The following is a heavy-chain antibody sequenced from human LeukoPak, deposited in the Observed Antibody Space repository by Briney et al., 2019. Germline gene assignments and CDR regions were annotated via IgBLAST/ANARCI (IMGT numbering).Heavy chain of an antibody. V-gene: IGHV1-69*13. CDR2: IIPIFGTA. CDR1: GGTFSSYA. D-gene: IGHD6-19*01. CDR3: AKMAVAGTVADY. Sequence: SVKVSCKASGGTFSSYAISWVRQAPGQGLEWMGGIIPIFGTANYAQKFQGRVTITADESTSTAYMELSSLRSEDTAVYYCAKMAVAGTVADYWGQGTLVTVSS. J-gene: IGHJ4*02.